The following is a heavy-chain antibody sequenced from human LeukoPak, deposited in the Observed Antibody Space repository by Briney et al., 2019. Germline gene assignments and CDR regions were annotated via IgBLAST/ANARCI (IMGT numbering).Heavy chain of an antibody. CDR1: GYTFTSYY. CDR2: INPSGGST. CDR3: ARGLRYGDYLAPLDY. J-gene: IGHJ4*02. V-gene: IGHV1-46*01. Sequence: ASVKVSCKASGYTFTSYYMHWVRQAPGQGLEWMGIINPSGGSTSYAQKFQGRVTMTRDTSTSTAYMEVRSLRSDDTAVYYCARGLRYGDYLAPLDYWGQGTLVTVSS. D-gene: IGHD4-17*01.